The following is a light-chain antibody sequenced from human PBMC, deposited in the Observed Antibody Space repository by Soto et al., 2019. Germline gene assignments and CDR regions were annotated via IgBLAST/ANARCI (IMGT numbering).Light chain of an antibody. Sequence: QSALTQPPSASGTPGQRVTISCSGSSSNIGSKTVNWYQQLPGTVPKLLIYNSYQRPSGVPDRFSGSKSGTSASLAISGLQSEDEADYCCAAWDASLNGYVFGAGTKVTVL. CDR3: AAWDASLNGYV. CDR2: NSY. CDR1: SSNIGSKT. V-gene: IGLV1-44*01. J-gene: IGLJ1*01.